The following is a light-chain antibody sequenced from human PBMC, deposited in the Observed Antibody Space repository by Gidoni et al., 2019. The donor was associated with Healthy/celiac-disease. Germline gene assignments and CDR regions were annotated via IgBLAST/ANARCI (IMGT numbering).Light chain of an antibody. V-gene: IGKV1-33*01. CDR1: QDISNY. J-gene: IGKJ4*01. CDR2: DAS. Sequence: DIQMTQSPSSLSASVGDRVTITCQASQDISNYLNWYQQKPGKAPKLLIYDASNLETGVPSRFSGSGSETYFTFTISSLQPEDIATYYCQRYDNHPPLTFXGXTKVEIK. CDR3: QRYDNHPPLT.